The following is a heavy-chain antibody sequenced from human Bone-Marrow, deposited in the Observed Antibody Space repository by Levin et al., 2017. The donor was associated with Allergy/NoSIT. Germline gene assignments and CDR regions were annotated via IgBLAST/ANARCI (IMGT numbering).Heavy chain of an antibody. CDR1: GFTFSSYW. V-gene: IGHV3-74*01. CDR2: INSDGSST. J-gene: IGHJ6*02. D-gene: IGHD2-2*01. CDR3: ARSRRRRYCSSTSCYDSGMDV. Sequence: GGSLRLSCAASGFTFSSYWMHWVRQAPGKGLVWVSRINSDGSSTSYADSVKGRFTISRDNAKNTLYLQMNSLRAEDTAVYYCARSRRRRYCSSTSCYDSGMDVWGQGTTVTVSS.